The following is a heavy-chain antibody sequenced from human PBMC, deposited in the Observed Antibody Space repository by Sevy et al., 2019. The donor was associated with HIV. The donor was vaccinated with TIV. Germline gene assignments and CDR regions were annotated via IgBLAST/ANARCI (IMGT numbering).Heavy chain of an antibody. D-gene: IGHD3-22*01. V-gene: IGHV3-23*01. CDR3: AKGCASDYFGDDTLDI. CDR1: GFRFSSFA. Sequence: GGSLRLSCAASGFRFSSFAMIWVRQAPGKGLEWVSEICGGDGSTYYADSVKGRFTISRDNSKNTVYLQMSSLRAEDTALYYCAKGCASDYFGDDTLDIWGQGTMVTVSS. CDR2: ICGGDGST. J-gene: IGHJ3*02.